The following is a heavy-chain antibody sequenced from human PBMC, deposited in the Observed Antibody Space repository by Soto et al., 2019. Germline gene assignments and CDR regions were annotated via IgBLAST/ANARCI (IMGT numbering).Heavy chain of an antibody. J-gene: IGHJ4*02. D-gene: IGHD2-2*02. CDR3: ARVPYCSSSSCYSYFDN. CDR2: ISSDGSNT. CDR1: GFTLSSYW. Sequence: EVQLVESGGGLVQPGGSLRLSCAASGFTLSSYWMHWARQAPGKGLVWVSRISSDGSNTNYADSVKGRFTISRDNAKNTLHLQMNSLRVEDTAVYSCARVPYCSSSSCYSYFDNWGQGTLVTVSS. V-gene: IGHV3-74*01.